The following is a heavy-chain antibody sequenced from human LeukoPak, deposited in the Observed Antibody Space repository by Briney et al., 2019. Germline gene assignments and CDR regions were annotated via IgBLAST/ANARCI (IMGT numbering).Heavy chain of an antibody. Sequence: GGSLRLSCTTSGFTFRRYAMTWVRQAPGKGLQWVSSISGSGAATYYAGSVKGRFTISRDNSKNTLYLQMNSLRAEDTAIYYCAKSGIAAAGQRGYFDYWGQGTLVTVSS. CDR1: GFTFRRYA. V-gene: IGHV3-23*01. J-gene: IGHJ4*02. CDR3: AKSGIAAAGQRGYFDY. D-gene: IGHD6-13*01. CDR2: ISGSGAAT.